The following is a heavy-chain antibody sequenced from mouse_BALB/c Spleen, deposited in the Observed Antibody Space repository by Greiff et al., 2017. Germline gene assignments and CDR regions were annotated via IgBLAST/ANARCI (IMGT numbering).Heavy chain of an antibody. J-gene: IGHJ2*01. D-gene: IGHD1-2*01. Sequence: VQLKQSGPELVKPGASVKMSCTASGYTFTSYVMHWVKQKPGQGLEWIGYINPYNDGTKYNEKFKGKATLTSDKSSSTAYMELSSLTSEDSAVYYCARIKSITTAYFDYWGQGTTLTVSS. CDR2: INPYNDGT. CDR1: GYTFTSYV. V-gene: IGHV1-14*01. CDR3: ARIKSITTAYFDY.